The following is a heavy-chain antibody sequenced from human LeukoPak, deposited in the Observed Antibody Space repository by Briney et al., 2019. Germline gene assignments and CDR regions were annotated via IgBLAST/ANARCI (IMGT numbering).Heavy chain of an antibody. J-gene: IGHJ5*02. Sequence: PPETLSPTRTVSGGSLSSYYWTRIRQPPGKGLEGIGYIHYSGNTNYNPSLRSRVIIQLDTQENQFSLNLNYVPAADTAVYFWSRGSGPSDASDWLDPWGQGMLVTVSS. CDR3: SRGSGPSDASDWLDP. V-gene: IGHV4-59*01. CDR2: IHYSGNT. CDR1: GGSLSSYY.